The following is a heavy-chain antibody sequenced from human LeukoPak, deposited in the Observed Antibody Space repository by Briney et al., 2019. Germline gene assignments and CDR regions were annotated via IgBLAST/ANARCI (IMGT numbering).Heavy chain of an antibody. CDR1: GYTFTSYG. CDR3: ARDLAVLRYFDWYDLFDY. V-gene: IGHV1-18*01. Sequence: ASVKVACKAYGYTFTSYGTSWVRQAPGQGLEWMGWISAYNGNTNYAQKLQGRVTMTTDTSTSTAYMELRSLRSDDTAVYYCARDLAVLRYFDWYDLFDYWGQGTLVTVSS. J-gene: IGHJ4*02. CDR2: ISAYNGNT. D-gene: IGHD3-9*01.